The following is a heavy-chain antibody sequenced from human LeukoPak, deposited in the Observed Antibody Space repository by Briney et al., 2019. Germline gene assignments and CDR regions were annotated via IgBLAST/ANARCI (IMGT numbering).Heavy chain of an antibody. CDR1: GFTFSSYS. CDR3: ARDPDPCRTFGQLDY. J-gene: IGHJ4*02. D-gene: IGHD3/OR15-3a*01. CDR2: ISSSSSYI. Sequence: GGSLRLYCAASGFTFSSYSMNWVRQAPGKGLEWVSSISSSSSYIYYADSVKGRFTISRDNAKNSLYLQMNSLRAEDTDVYSCARDPDPCRTFGQLDYWRQGTLVTVSS. V-gene: IGHV3-21*01.